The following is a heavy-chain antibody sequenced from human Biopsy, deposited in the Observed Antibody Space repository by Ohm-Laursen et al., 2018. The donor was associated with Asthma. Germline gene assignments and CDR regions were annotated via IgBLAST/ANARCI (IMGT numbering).Heavy chain of an antibody. J-gene: IGHJ3*02. CDR3: ARQSGQDYGDSSGFDI. CDR1: GFTFRSYA. D-gene: IGHD3-22*01. CDR2: VSSDGHNK. Sequence: SLRLSCAASGFTFRSYAMHWVRQAPGKGLEWVALVSSDGHNKYYEDSVKGRYTISRDNSRNRLYLQINRLTVEDSAVYFCARQSGQDYGDSSGFDIWGQGTKVAVSS. V-gene: IGHV3-30-3*01.